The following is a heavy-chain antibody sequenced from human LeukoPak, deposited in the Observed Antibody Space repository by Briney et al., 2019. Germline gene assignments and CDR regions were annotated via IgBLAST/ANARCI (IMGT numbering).Heavy chain of an antibody. CDR2: ISYDGSNK. CDR3: ARGRKPSGYYYYMDS. V-gene: IGHV3-30*04. Sequence: GSLRLSSAASGFTFSSSAMHWVRQAPGKGREWVAAISYDGSNKYYADSVKGRFTISRDNSKNTLYLHMNSLSVDDTTVHYCARGRKPSGYYYYMDSWGKGTTVTV. CDR1: GFTFSSSA. J-gene: IGHJ6*03.